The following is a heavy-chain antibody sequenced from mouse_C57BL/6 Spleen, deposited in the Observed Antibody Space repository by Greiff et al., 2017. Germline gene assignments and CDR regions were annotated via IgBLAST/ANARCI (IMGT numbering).Heavy chain of an antibody. V-gene: IGHV1-15*01. J-gene: IGHJ4*01. CDR1: GYTFTDYE. Sequence: VQLQQSGAELVRPGASVTLSCKASGYTFTDYEMHWVKQTPVHGLEWIGAIDPETGGTAYNQKFKGKALLTADKSSSTAYMELRSLTSEDSAVYYCTRSRLYGNPYYAMDYWGQGTSVTVAS. CDR3: TRSRLYGNPYYAMDY. D-gene: IGHD2-1*01. CDR2: IDPETGGT.